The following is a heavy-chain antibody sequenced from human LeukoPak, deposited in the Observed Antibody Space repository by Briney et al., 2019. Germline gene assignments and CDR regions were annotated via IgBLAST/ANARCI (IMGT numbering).Heavy chain of an antibody. CDR2: IYYSGST. J-gene: IGHJ4*02. D-gene: IGHD2-2*01. CDR3: ARHRGDIVVVPAASIDY. Sequence: SETLSLTCTVSGGSISSYYWSWIRQPPGKGLEWIGYIYYSGSTNYNPSLKSRVTISVDTSKNQFSLKLSSVTAADTAVYYCARHRGDIVVVPAASIDYWGQGTLVTVSS. V-gene: IGHV4-59*08. CDR1: GGSISSYY.